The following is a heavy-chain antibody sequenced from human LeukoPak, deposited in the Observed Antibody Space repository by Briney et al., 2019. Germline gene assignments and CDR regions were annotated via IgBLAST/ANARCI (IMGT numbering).Heavy chain of an antibody. CDR2: IRYDGSNK. D-gene: IGHD2-2*01. V-gene: IGHV3-30*02. Sequence: GGSLRPSCAASGFTFSSYGMHWVRQAPGKGLEWVAFIRYDGSNKYYADSVKGRFTISRDNSKSTLYLQMNSLRAEDTARYYCAKDRHAPGRFCSSTTCFPFDLWGQGTLVTVSS. CDR1: GFTFSSYG. CDR3: AKDRHAPGRFCSSTTCFPFDL. J-gene: IGHJ5*02.